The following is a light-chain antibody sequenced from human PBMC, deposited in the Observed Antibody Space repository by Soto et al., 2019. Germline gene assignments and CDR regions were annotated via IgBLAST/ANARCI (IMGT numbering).Light chain of an antibody. CDR3: SSYTSSSTEV. CDR2: DVS. Sequence: QSALTQPASVSGSPGQSITISCTGTSSDVGGYNFVSWYQRHPGKAPILMIFDVSDRPSGVSNRFSGSKSGNTASLTISGLQAEDEADYYCSSYTSSSTEVFGTGTKVTVL. V-gene: IGLV2-14*01. J-gene: IGLJ1*01. CDR1: SSDVGGYNF.